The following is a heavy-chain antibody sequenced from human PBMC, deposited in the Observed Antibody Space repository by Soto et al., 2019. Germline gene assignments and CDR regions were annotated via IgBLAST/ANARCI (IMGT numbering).Heavy chain of an antibody. D-gene: IGHD3-3*01. V-gene: IGHV4-31*03. CDR1: GGSISSGGYY. Sequence: QVQLQESGPGLVKPSQTLSLTCTVSGGSISSGGYYWSWIRQHPGKGLEWIGYIYYSGSTYYNPSLKSRVTRSVDTSKNQFSLKLSSVTAADTAVYYCARAEWLSPSWYGMDVWGQGTTVTVSS. CDR3: ARAEWLSPSWYGMDV. J-gene: IGHJ6*02. CDR2: IYYSGST.